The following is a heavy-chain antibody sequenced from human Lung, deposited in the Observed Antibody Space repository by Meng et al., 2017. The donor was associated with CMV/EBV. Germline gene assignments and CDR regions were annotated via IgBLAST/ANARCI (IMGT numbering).Heavy chain of an antibody. J-gene: IGHJ4*02. CDR2: IRYDGTHK. CDR3: AKDRSGYDPLGLDY. D-gene: IGHD5-12*01. CDR1: GFMFSSSG. V-gene: IGHV3-30*02. Sequence: GGPLRLXXAASGFMFSSSGMHWVRQAPGKGLEWVASIRYDGTHKYSADSVKGRFTISRDNSRYTLYLQMNSLRPEDTAVYYCAKDRSGYDPLGLDYWGQGAXVTVSS.